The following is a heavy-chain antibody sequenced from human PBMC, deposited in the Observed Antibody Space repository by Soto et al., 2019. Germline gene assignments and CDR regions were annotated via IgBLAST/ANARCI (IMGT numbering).Heavy chain of an antibody. CDR2: ISSSSSYI. CDR1: GFTFSSYS. CDR3: ARSGLYCTNGVCQATRDAFDI. V-gene: IGHV3-21*01. Sequence: EVQLVESGGGLVKPGGSLRLSCAASGFTFSSYSMNWVRQAPGKGLEWVSSISSSSSYIYYADSVKGRFTISRDNAKNPLYLQMNSLRAEDTAVYYCARSGLYCTNGVCQATRDAFDIWGQGTMVTVSS. J-gene: IGHJ3*02. D-gene: IGHD2-8*01.